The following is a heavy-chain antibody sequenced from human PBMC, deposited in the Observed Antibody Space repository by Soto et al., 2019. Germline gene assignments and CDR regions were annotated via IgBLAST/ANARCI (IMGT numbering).Heavy chain of an antibody. J-gene: IGHJ4*02. CDR3: AKGYSGYDSALDY. V-gene: IGHV3-30*18. CDR1: GFTFSSYG. D-gene: IGHD5-12*01. Sequence: HVQLVESGGGVVQPGRSLRLSCAASGFTFSSYGMHWVRQAPGKGLEWMAFISYDGNNENYADSVKGRFTISRDNSKNTLYLKMSSLRAEDTAVYYCAKGYSGYDSALDYWGKGTLVTVSS. CDR2: ISYDGNNE.